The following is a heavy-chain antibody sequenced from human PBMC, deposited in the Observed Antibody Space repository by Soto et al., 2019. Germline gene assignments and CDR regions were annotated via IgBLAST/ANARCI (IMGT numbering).Heavy chain of an antibody. D-gene: IGHD3-16*01. V-gene: IGHV3-30*03. J-gene: IGHJ4*02. CDR1: GFTFSSYG. Sequence: QVQLVESGGGVVQPGRSLRLSCAASGFTFSSYGMHWVRQAPGKGLEWVAVISYDGSNKYYADSVKGRFTISRDNSKNTLYLQMNSLRAEDTAVYYCAMGWGDYWGQGTLVTVSS. CDR3: AMGWGDY. CDR2: ISYDGSNK.